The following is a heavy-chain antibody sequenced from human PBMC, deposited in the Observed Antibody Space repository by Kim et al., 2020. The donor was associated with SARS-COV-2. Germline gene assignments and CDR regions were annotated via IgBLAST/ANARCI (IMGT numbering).Heavy chain of an antibody. Sequence: GGSLRLSCAASGFTFDDYSMHWVRQVPGKGLEWGSVITWDGGFKYYADSVKGRFTISRDNSENCLYLDMRSLRTEDTAIYYCAKDPRTSGWYYLDSWGQG. J-gene: IGHJ4*02. D-gene: IGHD6-19*01. CDR2: ITWDGGFK. CDR1: GFTFDDYS. V-gene: IGHV3-43*01. CDR3: AKDPRTSGWYYLDS.